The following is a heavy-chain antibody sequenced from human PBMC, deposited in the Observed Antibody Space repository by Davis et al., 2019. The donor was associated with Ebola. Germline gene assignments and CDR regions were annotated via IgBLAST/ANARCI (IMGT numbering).Heavy chain of an antibody. Sequence: GESLKISCAASGFTFSSYWMHWVRQTPGKGLVWVSRINPDGSFTDYADSVKGRFSISRDSTSNTLDLQMNSLKTEDTAVYYCTTAKPDSSSWIDNWGQGTLVIVSS. D-gene: IGHD6-13*01. CDR3: TTAKPDSSSWIDN. J-gene: IGHJ4*02. V-gene: IGHV3-74*01. CDR2: INPDGSFT. CDR1: GFTFSSYW.